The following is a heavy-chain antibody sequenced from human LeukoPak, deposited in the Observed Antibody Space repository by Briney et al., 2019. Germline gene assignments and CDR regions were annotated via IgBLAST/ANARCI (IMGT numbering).Heavy chain of an antibody. J-gene: IGHJ1*01. CDR1: GYTFTSYG. CDR3: ARKEQMYYYDSSGYQH. V-gene: IGHV1-18*01. CDR2: ISAYNGNT. Sequence: ASVQVSCKASGYTFTSYGISWVRQAPGQGLEWMGWISAYNGNTNYTQKLQCRVTMTTDTSTSTAYMELRSLRSDDTAVYYCARKEQMYYYDSSGYQHWGQGTLVTVSS. D-gene: IGHD3-22*01.